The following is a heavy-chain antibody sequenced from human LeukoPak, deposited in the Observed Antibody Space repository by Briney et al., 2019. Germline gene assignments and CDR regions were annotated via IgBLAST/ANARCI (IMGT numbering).Heavy chain of an antibody. J-gene: IGHJ3*02. CDR2: MYYSGGA. V-gene: IGHV4-59*08. Sequence: SETLSLTCTVSGGAITSHYWSGSRQAPGEGLERSGFMYYSGGAKYKPSLQSRVTISLDTCEKKFSLRGASVTPSDTGVYYCTRLLDNDSSGDPDTFDMWGQGTVVTVSS. CDR3: TRLLDNDSSGDPDTFDM. D-gene: IGHD3-22*01. CDR1: GGAITSHY.